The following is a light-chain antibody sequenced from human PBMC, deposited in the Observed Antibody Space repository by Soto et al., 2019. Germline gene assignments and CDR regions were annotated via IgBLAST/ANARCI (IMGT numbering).Light chain of an antibody. V-gene: IGKV3-20*01. CDR1: QTVRNNY. Sequence: EFVLTQSPGTLSLSPGERATLSCRASQTVRNNYLAWYQQKPGQAPRLLIYDASSRATGIPDRFSGGGSGTDFTLTISRLEPEDFAVYYCQQYGSSPAFGGGTKVDNK. J-gene: IGKJ4*01. CDR3: QQYGSSPA. CDR2: DAS.